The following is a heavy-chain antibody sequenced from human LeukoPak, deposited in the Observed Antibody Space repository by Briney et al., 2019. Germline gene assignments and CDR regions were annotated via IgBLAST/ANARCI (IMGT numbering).Heavy chain of an antibody. CDR3: AMTPYGDYEYFQH. J-gene: IGHJ1*01. Sequence: SVKVSCKASGGTFSSYAISWVRQAPGQGLEWMGGIIPIFGTANYAQKFQGRVTITADESTSTAYMELSSLRSEDTAVYYCAMTPYGDYEYFQHWGQGTLVTVSS. CDR2: IIPIFGTA. V-gene: IGHV1-69*13. D-gene: IGHD4-17*01. CDR1: GGTFSSYA.